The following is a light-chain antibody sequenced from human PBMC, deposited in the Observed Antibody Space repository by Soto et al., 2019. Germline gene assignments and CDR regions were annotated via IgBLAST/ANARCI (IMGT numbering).Light chain of an antibody. Sequence: DIQMTQSPSSLSASVGDRVTITCQATQDISNYLNWYQQKPGKAPNLLIYAASSLQSGVPSRFSGSGSGTEFTLTISSLQPEDFATYYCQQSYSMPWTLGQGTKVDNK. CDR2: AAS. CDR1: QDISNY. V-gene: IGKV1-39*01. J-gene: IGKJ1*01. CDR3: QQSYSMPWT.